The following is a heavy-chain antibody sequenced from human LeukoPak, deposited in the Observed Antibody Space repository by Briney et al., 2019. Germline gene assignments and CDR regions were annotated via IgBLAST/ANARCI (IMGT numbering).Heavy chain of an antibody. D-gene: IGHD3-22*01. V-gene: IGHV3-48*01. CDR2: ISSSSSTI. CDR3: AREYYDSSGSKRSAFDI. Sequence: GGSLRLSCAASGFTFSSYSMNWVRQAPGRGLEWVSYISSSSSTIYYADSVKGRFTISRDNAKNSLYLQMNSLRAEDTAVYYCAREYYDSSGSKRSAFDIWGQGTMVTVSS. J-gene: IGHJ3*02. CDR1: GFTFSSYS.